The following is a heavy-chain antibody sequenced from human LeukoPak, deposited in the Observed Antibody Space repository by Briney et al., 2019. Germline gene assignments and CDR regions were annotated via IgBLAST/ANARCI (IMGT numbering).Heavy chain of an antibody. CDR1: GFTFSDYY. J-gene: IGHJ4*02. Sequence: GGSLRLSCAASGFTFSDYYMSWIRQAPGKGLEWVSYISSSSSYTNYADSVKGRFTISRDNAKNSLYLQMNSLRAEDTAVYYCARDYRKLGYCSGGSCFPTFDYWGQGTLVTVSS. D-gene: IGHD2-15*01. CDR3: ARDYRKLGYCSGGSCFPTFDY. V-gene: IGHV3-11*06. CDR2: ISSSSSYT.